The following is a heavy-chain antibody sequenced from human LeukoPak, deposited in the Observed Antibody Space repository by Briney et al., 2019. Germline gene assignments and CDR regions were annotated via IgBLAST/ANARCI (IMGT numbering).Heavy chain of an antibody. CDR2: ISAYNGNT. Sequence: ASVKVSCKASGYTFTSYGISWVRQAPGQGLEWMGWISAYNGNTNYAQKFQGRVTITADKSTSTAYMELSSLRSEDTAVYYCARGNSPYYMDVWGKGTTVTVSS. CDR3: ARGNSPYYMDV. D-gene: IGHD4-23*01. V-gene: IGHV1-18*01. CDR1: GYTFTSYG. J-gene: IGHJ6*03.